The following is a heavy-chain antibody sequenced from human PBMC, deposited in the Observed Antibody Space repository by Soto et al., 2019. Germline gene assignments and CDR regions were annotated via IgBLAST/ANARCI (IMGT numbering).Heavy chain of an antibody. J-gene: IGHJ4*02. CDR2: IYHIGST. CDR3: AREPSDFGLSGSRPYYFDY. V-gene: IGHV4-4*02. CDR1: GGYISSSNW. D-gene: IGHD1-26*01. Sequence: SETLSLTCAVSGGYISSSNWWTWVRQPPGKGLEWIGEIYHIGSTNYNPSLKSRVTISIDTSKNQFSLQLSSVTAADTAVYYCAREPSDFGLSGSRPYYFDYWGQGTLVTVSS.